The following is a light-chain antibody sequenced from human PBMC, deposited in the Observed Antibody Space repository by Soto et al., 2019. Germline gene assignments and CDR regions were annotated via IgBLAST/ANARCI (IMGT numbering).Light chain of an antibody. V-gene: IGKV1-16*01. J-gene: IGKJ4*01. CDR1: QDIKNF. CDR3: QHYESYPLT. CDR2: GAS. Sequence: DIQMTQSPSSLSASVGDRVTITCRASQDIKNFLIWFQQKPGKAPKSLIYGASNLQSGVPSRFSGSGSGTDFTLTISSLQPEDGATYYCQHYESYPLTFGGGTRVEIK.